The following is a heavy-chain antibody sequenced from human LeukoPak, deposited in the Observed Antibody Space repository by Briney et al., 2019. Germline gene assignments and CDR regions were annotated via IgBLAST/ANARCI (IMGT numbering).Heavy chain of an antibody. CDR2: IYYSGST. CDR1: GCSISSSSYH. CDR3: GRRERGLRYFDWLLGWFDR. D-gene: IGHD3-9*01. Sequence: SETLSLTCTVSGCSISSSSYHWVWIRHPPGKGLEWIGSIYYSGSTYYNPSLKSRVTISVDTSKNQFSLKLSSVTAAETAVYYCGRRERGLRYFDWLLGWFDRWGQGTLVTVSS. V-gene: IGHV4-39*01. J-gene: IGHJ5*02.